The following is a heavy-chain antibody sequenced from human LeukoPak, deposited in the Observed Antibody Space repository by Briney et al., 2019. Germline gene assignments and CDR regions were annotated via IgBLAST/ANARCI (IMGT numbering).Heavy chain of an antibody. D-gene: IGHD4-17*01. CDR2: IYTSGST. Sequence: PSETLSLTCAVYGGSFSGYYWSWIRQPAGKGLEWIGRIYTSGSTNYNPSLKSRVTMSVDTSKNQFSLKLSSVTAADTAVYYCAIDYGDRLDYWGQGTLVTVSS. CDR1: GGSFSGYY. J-gene: IGHJ4*02. V-gene: IGHV4-4*07. CDR3: AIDYGDRLDY.